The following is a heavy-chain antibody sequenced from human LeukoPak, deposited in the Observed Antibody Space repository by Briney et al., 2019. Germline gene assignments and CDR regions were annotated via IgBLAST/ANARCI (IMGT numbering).Heavy chain of an antibody. Sequence: PSETLSLTCTVSGGSISSSSYYWGWIRQPPGKGLEWIGSIYYSGSTYYNPSLKSRVTISVDTSKNQFSLKLSSVTAADTAVYYCARHVPYHYDFWSGSRAGYFDYWGQGTLVTVSS. CDR1: GGSISSSSYY. CDR2: IYYSGST. D-gene: IGHD3-3*01. CDR3: ARHVPYHYDFWSGSRAGYFDY. J-gene: IGHJ4*02. V-gene: IGHV4-39*01.